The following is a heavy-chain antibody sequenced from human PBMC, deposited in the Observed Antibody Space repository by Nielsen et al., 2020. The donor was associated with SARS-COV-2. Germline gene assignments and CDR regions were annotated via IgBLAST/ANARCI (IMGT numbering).Heavy chain of an antibody. CDR3: ARDFGYCRGGTCNYYGMDV. CDR2: IKSDGSGT. Sequence: GESLKISCAASGFTFSIYWIHWVRQAPGKGLAWVSRIKSDGSGTIYADSVEGRFTISRDNAKNTLYLQMNSLRAEDTAVYYCARDFGYCRGGTCNYYGMDVWGQGPRSPSP. CDR1: GFTFSIYW. V-gene: IGHV3-74*01. J-gene: IGHJ6*02. D-gene: IGHD2-15*01.